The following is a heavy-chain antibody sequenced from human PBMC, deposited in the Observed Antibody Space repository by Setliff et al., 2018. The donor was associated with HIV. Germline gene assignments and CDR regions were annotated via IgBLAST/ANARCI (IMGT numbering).Heavy chain of an antibody. CDR3: AVASFVGATISDY. D-gene: IGHD1-26*01. V-gene: IGHV4-59*01. Sequence: PSETLSLTCTVSGGSISSYYWSWIRQPPGKGLEWIGYIYYSGSTNYNPSLKSRVTISADTSKNQFSLKLSSVTAADTAVYYCAVASFVGATISDYWGQGTLVTVSS. CDR1: GGSISSYY. CDR2: IYYSGST. J-gene: IGHJ4*02.